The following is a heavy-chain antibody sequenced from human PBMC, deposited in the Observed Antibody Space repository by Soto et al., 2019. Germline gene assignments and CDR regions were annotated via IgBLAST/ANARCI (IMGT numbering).Heavy chain of an antibody. J-gene: IGHJ4*01. CDR2: IKSKIDGGTT. V-gene: IGHV3-15*07. Sequence: GGSLRLSCAASGFTFGDAWINWVRQAPGKGLEWVGRIKSKIDGGTTDLAAPVKGRFAISRDDSRDMVYMEMYSLKTDDTAVYYCTTDSLFTGQLVRMDNWGHGTLVTVSS. D-gene: IGHD3-9*01. CDR3: TTDSLFTGQLVRMDN. CDR1: GFTFGDAW.